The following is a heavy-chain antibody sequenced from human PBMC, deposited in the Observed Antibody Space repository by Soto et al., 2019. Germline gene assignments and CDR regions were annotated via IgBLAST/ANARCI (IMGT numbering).Heavy chain of an antibody. CDR1: GFSLSASGVG. D-gene: IGHD5-12*01. V-gene: IGHV2-5*02. CDR2: IYWDDDK. Sequence: QITLKESGPTLVKPTQTLTLTCTFSGFSLSASGVGVGWIRQPPGKALEWLALIYWDDDKRYSPSLKNRLTITKDTSKNQVVLTMTNMDPVDTGTYYCAHRAKRRDGYNFGGQGTLVTVSS. CDR3: AHRAKRRDGYNF. J-gene: IGHJ4*02.